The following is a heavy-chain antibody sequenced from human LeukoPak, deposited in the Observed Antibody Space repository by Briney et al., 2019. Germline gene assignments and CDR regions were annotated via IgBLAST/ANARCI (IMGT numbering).Heavy chain of an antibody. CDR3: AKDTAQGYTFGTIEQDY. CDR2: VSESGDST. Sequence: GGSLRLSCAASGITFSRFAMSWVRQAPGKGLEWVSVVSESGDSTHYAESVMGRFTISRDNSKNTLYLEMNRLRADDTAVYYCAKDTAQGYTFGTIEQDYWGQGTLVTVAS. D-gene: IGHD5-12*01. V-gene: IGHV3-23*01. CDR1: GITFSRFA. J-gene: IGHJ4*02.